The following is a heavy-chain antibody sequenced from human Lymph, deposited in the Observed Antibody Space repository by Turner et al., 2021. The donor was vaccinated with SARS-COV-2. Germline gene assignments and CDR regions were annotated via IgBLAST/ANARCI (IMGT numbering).Heavy chain of an antibody. CDR1: RFPFSSYA. J-gene: IGHJ4*02. Sequence: EVQLLASGGGLVQPWGSLRLSCAASRFPFSSYAMSWVRQAPGKGLEWVSAISGSVGSTYYADSVKGRFTISRDNSKNTLYLQMNSLRAEDTAVYYCAKNEMAMIVVVITLFDYWGQGTLVTVSS. D-gene: IGHD3-22*01. CDR2: ISGSVGST. V-gene: IGHV3-23*01. CDR3: AKNEMAMIVVVITLFDY.